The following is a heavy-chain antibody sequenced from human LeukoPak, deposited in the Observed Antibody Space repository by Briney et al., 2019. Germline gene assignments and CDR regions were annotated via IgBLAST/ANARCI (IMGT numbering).Heavy chain of an antibody. V-gene: IGHV3-74*01. CDR3: AREEAPVEGDDAFDF. CDR1: GFSFRTYW. CDR2: INFDGSVT. Sequence: GGSLRLSCAASGFSFRTYWXHWVRQAPXXXXVXVXXINFDGSVTNYADSVKGRFTISRDNAKNTLFLQMNSLRDEDTAVYYCAREEAPVEGDDAFDFWGQGTMVTVSS. J-gene: IGHJ3*01. D-gene: IGHD3-16*01.